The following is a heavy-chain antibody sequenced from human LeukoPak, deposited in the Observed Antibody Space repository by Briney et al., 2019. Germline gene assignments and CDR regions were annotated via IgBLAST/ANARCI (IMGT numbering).Heavy chain of an antibody. CDR2: ISSSGSTI. V-gene: IGHV3-11*01. Sequence: PGGSLRLSCAASGFTFSDYSMSWIRQAPGKGLEWVSYISSSGSTIYYADSVKGRFTISRDNAKNSLYLQMNSLRAEDTAVYYCARDILYYDSRTVFDYWGQGTLVTVSS. CDR1: GFTFSDYS. D-gene: IGHD3-3*01. CDR3: ARDILYYDSRTVFDY. J-gene: IGHJ4*02.